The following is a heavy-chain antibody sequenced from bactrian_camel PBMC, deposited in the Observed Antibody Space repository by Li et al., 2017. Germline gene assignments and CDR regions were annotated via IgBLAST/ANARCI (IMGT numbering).Heavy chain of an antibody. V-gene: IGHV3S1*01. CDR3: AARLVGYCHTGEFAY. J-gene: IGHJ6*01. CDR2: IDSDGST. D-gene: IGHD2*01. Sequence: HVQLVESGGGSVEPGGSLRLSCAASGFTFSSYSMYWVRQAPGKESEGVAGIDSDGSTSYADSVKGRFTISEDRATDTVYLQMNSLKPEDTAMYSCAARLVGYCHTGEFAYWGQGTQVTVS. CDR1: GFTFSSYS.